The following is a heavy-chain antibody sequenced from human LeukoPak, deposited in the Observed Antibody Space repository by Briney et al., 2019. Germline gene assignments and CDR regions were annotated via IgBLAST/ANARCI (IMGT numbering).Heavy chain of an antibody. CDR3: AKSLDFWSGWFDY. V-gene: IGHV3-23*01. Sequence: GGSLRLSCAASGFTFSSYAMSWVRQAPGKGLEWVSAISGSGGSTYYADSVEGRFTISRDNSKNTLYLQMNSLRAEDTAVYYCAKSLDFWSGWFDYWGQGTLVTVSS. D-gene: IGHD3-3*01. CDR2: ISGSGGST. CDR1: GFTFSSYA. J-gene: IGHJ5*01.